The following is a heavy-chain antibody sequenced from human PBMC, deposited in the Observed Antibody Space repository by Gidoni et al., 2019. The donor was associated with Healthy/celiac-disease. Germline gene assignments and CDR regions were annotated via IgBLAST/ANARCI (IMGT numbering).Heavy chain of an antibody. Sequence: QVQLVQSGAEVKKPGSSVKVSCKASGGTFSSYAISWVRQAPGQGLEWMGGIIPIFGTANYAQKFQGRVTITADESTSTAYMELSSLRSKDTAVYYCARPTRAERTYYYYGMDVWGQGTTVTVSS. D-gene: IGHD1-26*01. J-gene: IGHJ6*02. CDR3: ARPTRAERTYYYYGMDV. CDR2: IIPIFGTA. V-gene: IGHV1-69*01. CDR1: GGTFSSYA.